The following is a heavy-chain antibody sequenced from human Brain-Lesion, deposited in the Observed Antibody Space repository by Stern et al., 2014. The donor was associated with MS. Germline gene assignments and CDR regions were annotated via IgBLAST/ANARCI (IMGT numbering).Heavy chain of an antibody. V-gene: IGHV1-2*02. Sequence: VQLVESGAEVKKPGASVKVSCKTSGYIFTGYYIHWVRQAPGQGLEWMGWSKPNTGGSKYGQKFQGRVTMSRDTSISTAYVELSSLTSDDTAVYYCARDQRGITIFGVVTDYYYLGMDVWGQGTTVTVSS. J-gene: IGHJ6*02. CDR3: ARDQRGITIFGVVTDYYYLGMDV. D-gene: IGHD3-3*01. CDR1: GYIFTGYY. CDR2: SKPNTGGS.